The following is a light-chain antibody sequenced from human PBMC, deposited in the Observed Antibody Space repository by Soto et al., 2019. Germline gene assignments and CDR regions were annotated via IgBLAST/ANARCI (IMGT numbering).Light chain of an antibody. Sequence: ILLTESPATLSLCPWERGTLSCRAIQSVSSRYLAWYQQKPGQAPRLLIYGASSRATGIPDRFSCSGSGTDSTLHISRLEPEDFAVYYCKQYDNYEWTLGHGTXV. CDR2: GAS. J-gene: IGKJ1*01. V-gene: IGKV3-20*01. CDR1: QSVSSRY. CDR3: KQYDNYEWT.